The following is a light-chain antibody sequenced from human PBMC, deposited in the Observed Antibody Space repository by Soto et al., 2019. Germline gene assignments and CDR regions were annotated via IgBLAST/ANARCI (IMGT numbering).Light chain of an antibody. Sequence: EVVMTQSPATLSVSPGERATLSCRASQSVSRNLAWYQQRPGRAPRLLIYDASTRATNIPTRFSGSGSGPDFTLTISSLQSEDFAVYYCQQYNHWPLYTFGQGTKLEIK. J-gene: IGKJ2*01. CDR3: QQYNHWPLYT. V-gene: IGKV3-15*01. CDR2: DAS. CDR1: QSVSRN.